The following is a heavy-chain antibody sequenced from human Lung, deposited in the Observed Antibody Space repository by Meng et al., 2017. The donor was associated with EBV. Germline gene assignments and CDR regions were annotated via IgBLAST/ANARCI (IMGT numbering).Heavy chain of an antibody. CDR2: MHLNGST. D-gene: IGHD4-23*01. J-gene: IGHJ1*01. Sequence: GRVQGTGPGPGTPTGPVSLTCAFSGGAISSSKWWSGGRQPPGKGMGWIGVMHLNGSTNYNQSLKRRVTISVYKYTTQFSLKLSSGTAADTAVYYCARDEGGNSEGGFQHWGQGTLVTVSS. CDR3: ARDEGGNSEGGFQH. V-gene: IGHV4-4*02. CDR1: GGAISSSKW.